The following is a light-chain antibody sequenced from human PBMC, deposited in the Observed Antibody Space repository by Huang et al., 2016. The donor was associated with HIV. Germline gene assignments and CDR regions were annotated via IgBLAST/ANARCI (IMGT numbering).Light chain of an antibody. V-gene: IGKV3-15*01. CDR1: RGVATN. CDR2: GAS. Sequence: EIIMTQSPATLSLSPGEGASLACRANRGVATNLAWYLHRPGQSPRILIFGASTRASGLPGRFSGSGAGTQFTLTVSGLQSEDFAVYYCQQYHNWPYTFGQGTKLEI. J-gene: IGKJ2*01. CDR3: QQYHNWPYT.